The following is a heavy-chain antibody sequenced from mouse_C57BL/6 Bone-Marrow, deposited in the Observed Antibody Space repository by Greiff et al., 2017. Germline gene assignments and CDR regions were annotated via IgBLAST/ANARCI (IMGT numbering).Heavy chain of an antibody. CDR1: GYTFTDYY. CDR3: ARSRWLLPLFAY. D-gene: IGHD2-3*01. CDR2: ISPNNGGN. J-gene: IGHJ3*01. Sequence: VQLQQSGPELVKPGASVKMSCKASGYTFTDYYMHWVKQSHGKSLEWIGYISPNNGGNGYNQKFKGKATLPVDKSSSTAHMELRSLTSEDSAVYFCARSRWLLPLFAYWGQGTLVTVSA. V-gene: IGHV1-34*01.